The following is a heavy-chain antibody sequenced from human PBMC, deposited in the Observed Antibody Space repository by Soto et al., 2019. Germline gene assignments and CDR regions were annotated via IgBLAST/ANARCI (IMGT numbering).Heavy chain of an antibody. V-gene: IGHV3-48*03. J-gene: IGHJ6*02. CDR3: ARVSNIRGYSYGTAIYYYGMDV. D-gene: IGHD5-18*01. CDR2: ISSSGSTI. CDR1: GFTFSSYE. Sequence: GGSLRLSCAASGFTFSSYEMNWVRQAPGKGLEWVSYISSSGSTIYYADSVKGRFTISRDNAKNSLYLQMNSLRAEDTAVYYCARVSNIRGYSYGTAIYYYGMDVWGQGTTVTVSS.